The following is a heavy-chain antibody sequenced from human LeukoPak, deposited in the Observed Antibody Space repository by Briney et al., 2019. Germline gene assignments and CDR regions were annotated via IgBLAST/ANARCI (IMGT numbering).Heavy chain of an antibody. CDR2: IIPILGIA. V-gene: IGHV1-69*04. CDR3: ARGLAVINAFDI. Sequence: GASVKVSCKASGGTFSSYAISWVRQAPGQGLEWMGRIIPILGIANYAQKFQGRVTITADKSTSTAYMELSSLRSEDTAVYYCARGLAVINAFDIWGQGTMVTVSS. CDR1: GGTFSSYA. D-gene: IGHD3-22*01. J-gene: IGHJ3*02.